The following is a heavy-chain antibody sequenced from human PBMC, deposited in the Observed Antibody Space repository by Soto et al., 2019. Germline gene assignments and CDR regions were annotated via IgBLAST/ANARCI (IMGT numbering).Heavy chain of an antibody. D-gene: IGHD6-19*01. CDR1: GYTFTSYG. CDR2: ISAYNGNT. CDR3: ARWEQWLVREDNWFDP. Sequence: ASVKVSCKASGYTFTSYGISWVRQAPGQGLEWMGWISAYNGNTNYAQKLQGRVTMTTDTSTSTAYMELRSLRSDDTAVYYCARWEQWLVREDNWFDPWGQGTLVTVSS. J-gene: IGHJ5*02. V-gene: IGHV1-18*01.